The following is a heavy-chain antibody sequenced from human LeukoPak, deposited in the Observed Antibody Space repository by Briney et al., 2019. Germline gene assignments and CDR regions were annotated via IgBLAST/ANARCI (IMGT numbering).Heavy chain of an antibody. Sequence: PSETLSLTCAVSGYSISSGYYWGWIRQPPGKGLEWIGSIYHSGSTYYNPSLKSRVTISVDTSKNQFSLKLSTVTAADTAVYYCARDAYSNYLLDYWGQGTLVTVSS. V-gene: IGHV4-38-2*02. CDR1: GYSISSGYY. CDR2: IYHSGST. J-gene: IGHJ4*02. CDR3: ARDAYSNYLLDY. D-gene: IGHD4-11*01.